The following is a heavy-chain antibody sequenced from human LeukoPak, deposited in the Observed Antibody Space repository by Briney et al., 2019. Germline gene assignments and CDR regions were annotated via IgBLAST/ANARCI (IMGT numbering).Heavy chain of an antibody. Sequence: GRSLRLSCTASGFTFGDYAMSWVRQAPGKGLEWVGFIRSKAYGGTTEYAASVKGRFTISRDDSKSIAYLQMNCLKTEDTAVYYCTRTEWPDDWYFDLWGRGTLVTVSS. D-gene: IGHD3-3*01. CDR3: TRTEWPDDWYFDL. CDR1: GFTFGDYA. J-gene: IGHJ2*01. CDR2: IRSKAYGGTT. V-gene: IGHV3-49*04.